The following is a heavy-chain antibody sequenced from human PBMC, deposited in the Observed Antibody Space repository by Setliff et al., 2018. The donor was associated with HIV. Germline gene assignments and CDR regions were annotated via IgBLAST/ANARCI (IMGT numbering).Heavy chain of an antibody. D-gene: IGHD2-2*02. J-gene: IGHJ3*02. CDR1: GGSISSGSHY. V-gene: IGHV4-61*09. Sequence: SETLSLTCNVSGGSISSGSHYWSWVRQPAGKGLEWIGQIYTRGSTNYNPSLKSRVSISIDTSKNQFSLKLRYVTAADTAVYYCARDSRAPRTIRAFDIWGLGTMVTVSS. CDR2: IYTRGST. CDR3: ARDSRAPRTIRAFDI.